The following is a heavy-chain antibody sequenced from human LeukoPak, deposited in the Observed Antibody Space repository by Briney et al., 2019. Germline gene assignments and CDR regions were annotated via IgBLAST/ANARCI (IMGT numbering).Heavy chain of an antibody. J-gene: IGHJ4*02. CDR1: GFTFSNCA. CDR3: AKRPNSDSGSYYFDH. Sequence: GGSLRLPCAASGFTFSNCAMSWVRQAPGKGLEWVSAIGGSDGVTLYADSVKGRFTVFRDNSKNTLYLEMSNLRVEDTALYYCAKRPNSDSGSYYFDHWGQGTLVTVSS. D-gene: IGHD3-10*01. CDR2: IGGSDGVT. V-gene: IGHV3-23*01.